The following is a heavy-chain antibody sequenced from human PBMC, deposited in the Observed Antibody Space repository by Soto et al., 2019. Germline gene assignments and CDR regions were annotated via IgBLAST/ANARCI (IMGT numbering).Heavy chain of an antibody. Sequence: QVQLVESGGGVVQPGRSLRLSCAASGFTFRIYAMHWVRQAPGKGLECVAVISYDGSNKFYRDCVKGRFTISRDNSKNTLYLQINSLRYEDTAVYYCARGDREGIAVVIGARPGEYGVDVWGQGTTVTVSS. CDR2: ISYDGSNK. CDR3: ARGDREGIAVVIGARPGEYGVDV. J-gene: IGHJ6*02. V-gene: IGHV3-30-3*01. D-gene: IGHD2-15*01. CDR1: GFTFRIYA.